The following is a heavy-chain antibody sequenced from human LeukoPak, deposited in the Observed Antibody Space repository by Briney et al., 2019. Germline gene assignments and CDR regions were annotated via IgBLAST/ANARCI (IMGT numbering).Heavy chain of an antibody. CDR3: ARDLTAAGTGYYYGLDV. CDR1: GGSISNYY. J-gene: IGHJ6*02. CDR2: IFYSGST. D-gene: IGHD6-13*01. V-gene: IGHV4-59*01. Sequence: SETLSLTCTVSGGSISNYYWSWIQQPPGKGLGWIGYIFYSGSTDYNPSLKSRVTISVDTSKDQFSLSLRSVTAADTAVYYCARDLTAAGTGYYYGLDVWGQGTTVTVSS.